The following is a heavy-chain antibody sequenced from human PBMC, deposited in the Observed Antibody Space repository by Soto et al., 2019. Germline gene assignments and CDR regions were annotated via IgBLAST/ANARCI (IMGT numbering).Heavy chain of an antibody. Sequence: QVQLVQSGAEVKEPGASVKVSCKASGYTFTTYHLHWVRQAPGQGLEWMGIIYPSGGGTRYAQNFQGRLTMTRDTSTSTLCMDLSSLRSEGTAVYYCAKDGSNWAFDYWGQGTLVTVSS. D-gene: IGHD6-13*01. CDR1: GYTFTTYH. J-gene: IGHJ4*02. CDR2: IYPSGGGT. V-gene: IGHV1-46*01. CDR3: AKDGSNWAFDY.